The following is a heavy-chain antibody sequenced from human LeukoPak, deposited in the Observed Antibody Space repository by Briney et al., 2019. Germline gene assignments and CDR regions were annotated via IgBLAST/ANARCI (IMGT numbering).Heavy chain of an antibody. CDR3: ARGYCSGGSWPARIDP. CDR1: GYTFTGYY. J-gene: IGHJ5*02. D-gene: IGHD2-15*01. V-gene: IGHV1-2*02. CDR2: INPNSGGT. Sequence: ASVRVSCKASGYTFTGYYMHWVRQAPGQGLEWMGWINPNSGGTNYAQKFQGRVTMTRDTSISTAYMELSRLRSDDTAVYYCARGYCSGGSWPARIDPWGQGTLVTVSS.